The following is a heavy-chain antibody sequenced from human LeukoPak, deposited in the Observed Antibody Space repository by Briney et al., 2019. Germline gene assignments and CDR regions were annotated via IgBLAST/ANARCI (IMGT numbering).Heavy chain of an antibody. D-gene: IGHD5-24*01. CDR1: GGSISSGSYY. Sequence: SETLSLTCTVSGGSISSGSYYWSWIQQPAGKGLEWIGRIYTSGSTNYNPSLKSRVTISVDTSKNQFSLKLSSVTAADTAVYYCARDSLVEMATITDYWGQGTLVTVSS. CDR3: ARDSLVEMATITDY. J-gene: IGHJ4*02. V-gene: IGHV4-61*02. CDR2: IYTSGST.